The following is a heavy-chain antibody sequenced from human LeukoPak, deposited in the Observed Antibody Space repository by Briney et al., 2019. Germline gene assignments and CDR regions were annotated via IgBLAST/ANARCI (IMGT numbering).Heavy chain of an antibody. CDR1: GFTFSSYA. J-gene: IGHJ4*02. V-gene: IGHV3-23*01. CDR2: ISGSGGST. Sequence: PGGSLRLSCAASGFTFSSYAMSWVRQAPGKGLEWVSAISGSGGSTYYADSVKGRFTISRDNSKNTLYLQMNCLRAEDTAVYYCAKARGYSGYDGEFDYWGQGTLVTVSS. D-gene: IGHD5-12*01. CDR3: AKARGYSGYDGEFDY.